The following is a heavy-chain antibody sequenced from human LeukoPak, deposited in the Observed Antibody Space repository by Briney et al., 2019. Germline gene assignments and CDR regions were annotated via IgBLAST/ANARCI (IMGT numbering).Heavy chain of an antibody. D-gene: IGHD6-13*01. J-gene: IGHJ5*02. CDR1: GGSISSYY. V-gene: IGHV4-59*01. CDR3: ARAGLDSSSWYGPNWFDP. Sequence: SETLSLTCTVSGGSISSYYWSWIRQPPGKGLEWIGYIYYSGSTNYNPSLKSRVTISVDTSKNQFSLKLSSVTAADTAVYYCARAGLDSSSWYGPNWFDPWGQGTLVTVSS. CDR2: IYYSGST.